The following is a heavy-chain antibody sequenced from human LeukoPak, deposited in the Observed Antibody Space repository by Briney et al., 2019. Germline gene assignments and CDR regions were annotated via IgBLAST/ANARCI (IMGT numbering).Heavy chain of an antibody. Sequence: ASVKVSCKASGGTFSSYAISWVRQAPGQGLEWMGGIIPIFGTANYAQKFQGRVTITTDESTSTAYMELSSLRSEDTAVYYCASTNNLGYCSSTSRSFDYWGQGTLVTVSS. V-gene: IGHV1-69*05. D-gene: IGHD2-2*01. J-gene: IGHJ4*02. CDR2: IIPIFGTA. CDR1: GGTFSSYA. CDR3: ASTNNLGYCSSTSRSFDY.